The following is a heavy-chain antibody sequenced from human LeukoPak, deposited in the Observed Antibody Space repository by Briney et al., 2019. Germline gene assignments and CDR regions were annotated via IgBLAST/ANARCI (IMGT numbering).Heavy chain of an antibody. CDR3: AKDYSYSRWGDFFFEY. D-gene: IGHD2-15*01. CDR2: ITSGFTP. V-gene: IGHV3-23*01. Sequence: PGGSLSLSCAASGLTFSNYAMSWFRQAPGKGLEWVSGITSGFTPHYADSVKGRFTISRDNSKNTFHLQMNSLRAEDTAVYYCAKDYSYSRWGDFFFEYGARETRVTVSS. J-gene: IGHJ4*02. CDR1: GLTFSNYA.